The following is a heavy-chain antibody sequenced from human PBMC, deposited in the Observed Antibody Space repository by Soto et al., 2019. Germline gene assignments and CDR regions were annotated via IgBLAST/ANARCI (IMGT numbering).Heavy chain of an antibody. CDR3: ARLYGSGSYFGDNWFDP. CDR1: GYSFTSYW. J-gene: IGHJ5*02. V-gene: IGHV5-10-1*01. CDR2: IDPCDSYT. D-gene: IGHD3-10*01. Sequence: EVQLVQSGAEVKKPGESLRISCKGSGYSFTSYWISWVRQMPGKGLEWMGRIDPCDSYTNYSPSFQGHVTISADKSISTAYRQWSSLKASDTAMYYCARLYGSGSYFGDNWFDPWGQGTLVTVSS.